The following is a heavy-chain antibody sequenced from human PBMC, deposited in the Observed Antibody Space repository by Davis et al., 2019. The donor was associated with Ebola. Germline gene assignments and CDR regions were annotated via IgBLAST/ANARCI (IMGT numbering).Heavy chain of an antibody. CDR1: GFTFSSYW. V-gene: IGHV3-74*01. CDR3: AKCDYGDYGIDY. Sequence: GESLKISCAASGFTFSSYWMHWVRQAPGKGLVWVSRINSDGSSTSYADSVKGRFTISRDNAKNTLYLQMNSLRAEDTAVYYCAKCDYGDYGIDYWGQGTLVTVSS. CDR2: INSDGSST. D-gene: IGHD4-17*01. J-gene: IGHJ4*02.